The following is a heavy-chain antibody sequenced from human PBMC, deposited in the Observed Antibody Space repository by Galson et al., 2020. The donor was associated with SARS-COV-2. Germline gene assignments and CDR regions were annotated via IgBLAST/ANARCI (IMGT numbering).Heavy chain of an antibody. CDR2: ISENGGNT. CDR1: GFTFKNIA. V-gene: IGHV3-23*01. D-gene: IGHD2-8*01. Sequence: GESMKISCAASGFTFKNIAMSWVRQSAGKGLEWVSGISENGGNTYYAESVKGRFAISRDNSKNTLYLQMNSLRAEDTAVYYCTNSGVYCTNGVCVEWGQGTLVTVSS. CDR3: TNSGVYCTNGVCVE. J-gene: IGHJ4*02.